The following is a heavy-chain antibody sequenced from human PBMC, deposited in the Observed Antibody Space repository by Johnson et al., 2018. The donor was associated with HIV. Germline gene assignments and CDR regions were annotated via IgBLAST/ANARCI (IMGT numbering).Heavy chain of an antibody. V-gene: IGHV3-66*01. D-gene: IGHD2-15*01. CDR3: ARDPDVTPGAFDI. CDR1: GFTVSNYY. CDR2: IYSGGST. Sequence: VQLVESGGGLVQPGGSLRLSCAASGFTVSNYYMTWVRQSPGKGLEWVSVIYSGGSTYYADSVQGIFTISRDTSKNTLYLQMNSLRAEDTAVYYCARDPDVTPGAFDIWGQGTMVTVSS. J-gene: IGHJ3*02.